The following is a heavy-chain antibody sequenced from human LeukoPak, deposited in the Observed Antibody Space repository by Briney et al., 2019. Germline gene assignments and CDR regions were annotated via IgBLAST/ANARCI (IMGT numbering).Heavy chain of an antibody. D-gene: IGHD3-22*01. CDR1: GFTVSSNY. CDR3: ASTYDGRPPIYYFDY. V-gene: IGHV3-66*01. CDR2: IYKGGGT. J-gene: IGHJ4*02. Sequence: GGSLRLSCAASGFTVSSNYMSWVRQAPGKGLEWVSTIYKGGGTYYADSVKGRFTISRDNSKNTLYLQMNSLRVDDTAVYYSASTYDGRPPIYYFDYWGQGTLVTVSS.